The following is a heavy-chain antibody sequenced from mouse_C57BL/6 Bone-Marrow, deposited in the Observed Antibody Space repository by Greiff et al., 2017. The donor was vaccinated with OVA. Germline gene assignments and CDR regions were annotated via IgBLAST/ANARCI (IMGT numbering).Heavy chain of an antibody. CDR1: GYTFTSYW. CDR2: IHPNSGST. V-gene: IGHV1-64*01. CDR3: AKPSPGVPFDY. J-gene: IGHJ2*01. D-gene: IGHD5-1*01. Sequence: QVQLKQPGAELVKPGASVKLSCKASGYTFTSYWMHWVKQRPGQGLEWIGMIHPNSGSTNYNEKFKSKATLTVDKSSSTAYMQLSSLTSEDSAVYYCAKPSPGVPFDYWGQGTTLTVSS.